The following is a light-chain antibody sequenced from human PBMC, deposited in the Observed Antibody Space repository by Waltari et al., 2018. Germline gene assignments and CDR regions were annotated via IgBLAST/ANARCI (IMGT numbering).Light chain of an antibody. Sequence: TWYQQKPGKAPRLLIHKAFNLESGVPGRFSGSASGTEFNLTISSLQPDDSATYYCQQYHDYSAFGQGTKLEIK. CDR3: QQYHDYSA. V-gene: IGKV1-5*03. J-gene: IGKJ2*01. CDR2: KAF.